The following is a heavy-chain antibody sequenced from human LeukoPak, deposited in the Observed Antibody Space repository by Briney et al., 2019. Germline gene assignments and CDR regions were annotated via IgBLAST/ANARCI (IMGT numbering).Heavy chain of an antibody. V-gene: IGHV3-21*01. Sequence: GGSLRLSCAASGFTFSSYSMNWVRQAPGKGLEWVSSISTTSSFIYYPDSVKGRFTISRDNAKNSLYLQMNSLRAEDTAVYYCARDYQPGYYGSGSYYRQAFDYWGQGTLVTVSS. CDR2: ISTTSSFI. J-gene: IGHJ4*02. CDR1: GFTFSSYS. D-gene: IGHD3-10*01. CDR3: ARDYQPGYYGSGSYYRQAFDY.